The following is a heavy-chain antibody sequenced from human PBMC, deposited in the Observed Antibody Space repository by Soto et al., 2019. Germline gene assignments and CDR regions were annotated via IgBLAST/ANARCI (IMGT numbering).Heavy chain of an antibody. V-gene: IGHV3-23*01. J-gene: IGHJ4*02. CDR1: GFTFHDYA. Sequence: PXVSLQIACATSGFTFHDYALSWVRQAPGNGLEWVSAIAFTGSSTYYADSVKGRFTISKDNAKNIVYLKMNSLRVDDTAFYYCVKEVETVRILAFALWGQETQVTGSS. D-gene: IGHD3-3*02. CDR2: IAFTGSST. CDR3: VKEVETVRILAFAL.